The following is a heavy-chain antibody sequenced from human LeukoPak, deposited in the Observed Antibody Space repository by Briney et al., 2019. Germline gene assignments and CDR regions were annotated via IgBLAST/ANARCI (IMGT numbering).Heavy chain of an antibody. CDR2: ISYDGSNK. CDR1: GFTFSSYA. CDR3: ARDAEGSGYYYELDY. D-gene: IGHD3-22*01. Sequence: PGGSLRLSCAASGFTFSSYAMHWVRQAPGKGLEWVAVISYDGSNKYYADSVKGRFTISRDNSKNTLYLQMNSLRAEDTAVYYCARDAEGSGYYYELDYWGQGTLVTVSS. J-gene: IGHJ4*02. V-gene: IGHV3-30*04.